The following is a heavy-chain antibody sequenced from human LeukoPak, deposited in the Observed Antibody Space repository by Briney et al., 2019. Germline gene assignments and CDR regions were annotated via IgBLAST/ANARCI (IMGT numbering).Heavy chain of an antibody. CDR3: ARLTIYANGEDS. J-gene: IGHJ4*02. D-gene: IGHD2-8*01. CDR2: IYYSGST. Sequence: SETLSLTCTVSGGSITGSFWSCLRHPPGRGLEYIGSIYYSGSTNYNPSIKSRVTISVDTSKNQFSLKLSSVTAADTAVYYCARLTIYANGEDSWGQGTLVTVSS. CDR1: GGSITGSF. V-gene: IGHV4-59*08.